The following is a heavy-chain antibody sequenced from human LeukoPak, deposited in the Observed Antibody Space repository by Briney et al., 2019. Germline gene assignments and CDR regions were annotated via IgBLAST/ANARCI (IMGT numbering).Heavy chain of an antibody. CDR1: GFTFSSDG. V-gene: IGHV3-21*01. CDR2: ISSSSSYI. Sequence: GGSLRLSCAASGFTFSSDGMTWVRQAPGKGLEWVSSISSSSSYIYYADSVKGRFTISRDNAKNSLYLQMKSLRAEDTAVYYCARWAYSSSGSYYYYGMDVWGQGTTVTVSS. J-gene: IGHJ6*02. CDR3: ARWAYSSSGSYYYYGMDV. D-gene: IGHD6-13*01.